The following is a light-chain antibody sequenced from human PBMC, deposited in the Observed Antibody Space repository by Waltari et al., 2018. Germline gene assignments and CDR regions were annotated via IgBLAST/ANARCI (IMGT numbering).Light chain of an antibody. V-gene: IGKV3-20*01. Sequence: SCRAIQSVSSSYLSGSQQRPGPAPRLFSYGASSRATGIPDRFSGSGSGTDFTLTISRLEPEEFAVYYCQQYGTELTFGGGTKVEIK. CDR1: QSVSSSY. CDR3: QQYGTELT. CDR2: GAS. J-gene: IGKJ4*01.